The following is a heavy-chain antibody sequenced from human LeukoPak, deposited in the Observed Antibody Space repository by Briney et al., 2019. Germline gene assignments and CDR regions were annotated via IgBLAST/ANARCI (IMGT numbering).Heavy chain of an antibody. J-gene: IGHJ4*02. CDR2: ILYDGRKV. D-gene: IGHD4-17*01. CDR3: VFSTVTDLDY. V-gene: IGHV3-33*01. CDR1: GFTFSNYG. Sequence: GMSLRLSCTASGFTFSNYGMHWVRQAPGKGLEWVALILYDGRKVYHADSVKGRFTISRDNSKNTLYLQMYSLRAEDTAVYYCVFSTVTDLDYWGQGTLVTVSS.